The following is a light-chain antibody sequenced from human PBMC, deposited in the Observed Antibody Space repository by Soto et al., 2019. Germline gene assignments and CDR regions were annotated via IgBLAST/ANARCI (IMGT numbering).Light chain of an antibody. CDR1: QSVSGW. CDR3: QQYNSYSPT. V-gene: IGKV1-5*03. Sequence: DIQMTQSPSTLSASVGDTVTVTCRASQSVSGWLAWYQQKPGKAPKLLIYKASRLESGVPSRFSGSESGTQFTLTIGSLQPDDFATYYCQQYNSYSPTFGPGTKVDIK. CDR2: KAS. J-gene: IGKJ3*01.